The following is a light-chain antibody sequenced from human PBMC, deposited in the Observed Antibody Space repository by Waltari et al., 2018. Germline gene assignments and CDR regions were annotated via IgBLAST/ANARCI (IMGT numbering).Light chain of an antibody. CDR2: DAS. CDR1: ESIASH. Sequence: EIVLTQSPATLSLSPGQRTTLSCRASESIASHLAWFRQKPGQPPRLLIYDASTRATGIPARFSGRGFGTDFTLTISSLGPEDFAVYVCQKGSMGPLTFGGGTTVEIK. J-gene: IGKJ4*01. CDR3: QKGSMGPLT. V-gene: IGKV3-11*01.